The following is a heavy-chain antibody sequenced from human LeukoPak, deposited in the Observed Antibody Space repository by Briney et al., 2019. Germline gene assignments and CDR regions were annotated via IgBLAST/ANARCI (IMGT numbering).Heavy chain of an antibody. CDR3: ARGRGPEAYYDILTPDY. Sequence: GASVKVSCKASGYTFTSYYMHWVRQAPGQGLEWMGIINPSGGSTSYAQKFQGRVTMTRDTSTSTVYMELSSLRSEDTAVYYCARGRGPEAYYDILTPDYWGQGTLVTASS. J-gene: IGHJ4*02. CDR2: INPSGGST. D-gene: IGHD3-9*01. V-gene: IGHV1-46*01. CDR1: GYTFTSYY.